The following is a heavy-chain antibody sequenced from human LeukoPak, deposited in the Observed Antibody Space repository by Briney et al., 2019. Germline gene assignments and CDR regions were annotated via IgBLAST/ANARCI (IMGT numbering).Heavy chain of an antibody. CDR2: ISGSGGST. CDR1: GFTFSSCA. D-gene: IGHD3-3*01. Sequence: GGSLRLSCAASGFTFSSCAMSWVRQAPGKGLEWVSAISGSGGSTYYADSVKGRFTISRDNSKNTLYLQMNSLRAEDTAVYYCAKDGGTRITIFGVVINWFDPWGQGTLVTVSS. J-gene: IGHJ5*02. V-gene: IGHV3-23*01. CDR3: AKDGGTRITIFGVVINWFDP.